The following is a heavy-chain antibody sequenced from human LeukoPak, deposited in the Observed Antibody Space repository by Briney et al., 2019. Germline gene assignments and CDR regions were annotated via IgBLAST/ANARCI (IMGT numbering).Heavy chain of an antibody. Sequence: GGSLRLSCAVSGFTFSDFYMSWIRQAPGKGLEWVSYISNSGSIIYYADSVKGRFTISRDNAKSSLYLQVNSLRAEDTAVYYCAREPCSTTNCRIFDYWGQGTLVTVSS. CDR2: ISNSGSII. CDR1: GFTFSDFY. J-gene: IGHJ4*02. V-gene: IGHV3-11*04. CDR3: AREPCSTTNCRIFDY. D-gene: IGHD2-2*01.